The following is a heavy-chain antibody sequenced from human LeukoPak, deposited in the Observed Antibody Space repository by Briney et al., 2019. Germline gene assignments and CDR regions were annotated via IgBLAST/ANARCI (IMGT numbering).Heavy chain of an antibody. J-gene: IGHJ4*02. CDR3: ARHYCSGGNCYYFDH. CDR1: PDSTTSNF. D-gene: IGHD2-15*01. Sequence: PSETLSLTCTVSPDSTTSNFWSWIRQPPGQGLEWIGFIYYRGTSKYNPSLMSRVTMSVDTPKNQVSLKLSSVTAADTAVYYCARHYCSGGNCYYFDHWGQGTLVTVSS. CDR2: IYYRGTS. V-gene: IGHV4-59*08.